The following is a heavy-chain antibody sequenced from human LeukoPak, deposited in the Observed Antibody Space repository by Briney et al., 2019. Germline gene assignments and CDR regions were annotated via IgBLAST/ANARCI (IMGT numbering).Heavy chain of an antibody. CDR3: ARHLPVTRITMIVVVNGLGAFDI. J-gene: IGHJ3*02. CDR2: IYYSGST. Sequence: SETLSLTCTVSGGSISSSSYYWGWIRQPPGKGLEWIGSIYYSGSTYYNPSLKSRVTISVDTSKNQFSLKLSSVTAADTAVYYCARHLPVTRITMIVVVNGLGAFDIWGQGTMVTVSS. V-gene: IGHV4-39*01. D-gene: IGHD3-22*01. CDR1: GGSISSSSYY.